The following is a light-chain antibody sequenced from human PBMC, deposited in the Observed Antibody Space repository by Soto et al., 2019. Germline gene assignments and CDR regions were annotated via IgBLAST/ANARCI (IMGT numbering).Light chain of an antibody. CDR3: QQLNTYPLT. CDR2: AAS. V-gene: IGKV1-9*01. CDR1: QGISSY. Sequence: DIQLTQSPSFLSASVGDRVTITCRASQGISSYLAWYQQKPGKAPKVLIYAASTLQSGVPSRFSGSGSGTEFTLIISILQPEDFATYYCQQLNTYPLTFGGGTKVDIK. J-gene: IGKJ4*01.